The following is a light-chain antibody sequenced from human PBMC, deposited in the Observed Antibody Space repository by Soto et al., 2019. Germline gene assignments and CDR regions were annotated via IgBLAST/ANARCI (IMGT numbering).Light chain of an antibody. CDR1: HGISTY. CDR3: QQSYNTPT. CDR2: AAS. V-gene: IGKV1-39*01. Sequence: DIQMTQSPSSLSASVGDRVTITCRASHGISTYLNWYQQKPGKAPKLLIYAASNLQSGVPSRFSGSGSGTDFSLTISSLQPEDFAVYFCQQSYNTPTFGGGTKVEI. J-gene: IGKJ4*01.